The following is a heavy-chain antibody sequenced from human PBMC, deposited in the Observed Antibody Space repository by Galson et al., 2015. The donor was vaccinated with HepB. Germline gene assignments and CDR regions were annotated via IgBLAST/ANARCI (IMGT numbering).Heavy chain of an antibody. CDR3: AKVYYVSGSYYRGGNYFDY. CDR2: LRGSGSRT. D-gene: IGHD3-10*01. V-gene: IGHV3-23*01. Sequence: SLRLSCATSGFTFSSHAMSWVRQTPGTGLEWVSPLRGSGSRTFYAASGKGRLTISRDNSRKTLYLQMNSLRAEDTALYYCAKVYYVSGSYYRGGNYFDYWGQGTLVPVSS. J-gene: IGHJ4*02. CDR1: GFTFSSHA.